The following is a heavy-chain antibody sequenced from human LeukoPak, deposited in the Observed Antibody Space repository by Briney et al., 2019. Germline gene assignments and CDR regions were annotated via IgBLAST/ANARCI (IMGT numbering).Heavy chain of an antibody. V-gene: IGHV3-23*01. Sequence: QTGGSLRRSCAASGFTFSSYAMSWVRQAPGKGLEWVSFISPSGDRTSNADSVEGRFTISRDNTRNTLYLQMNSLRDEDTGVYYCAIMHGYYDGSGFWVQWGQGTLVTVSS. D-gene: IGHD3-22*01. CDR2: ISPSGDRT. J-gene: IGHJ4*02. CDR3: AIMHGYYDGSGFWVQ. CDR1: GFTFSSYA.